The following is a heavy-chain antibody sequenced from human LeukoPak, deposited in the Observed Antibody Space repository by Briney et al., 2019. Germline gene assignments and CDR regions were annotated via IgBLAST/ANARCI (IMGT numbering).Heavy chain of an antibody. Sequence: GRSLRLSCAASGFTFSSYAMHWVRQAPGKGLEWVAVISYDGSNKYYADSVKGRFTISRDNSRNTLYLQMNSLRAEDTAVYYCAKDSYCSSTSCYSDGVDVWGQGTTVTVSS. D-gene: IGHD2-2*01. J-gene: IGHJ6*02. CDR3: AKDSYCSSTSCYSDGVDV. CDR1: GFTFSSYA. CDR2: ISYDGSNK. V-gene: IGHV3-30*04.